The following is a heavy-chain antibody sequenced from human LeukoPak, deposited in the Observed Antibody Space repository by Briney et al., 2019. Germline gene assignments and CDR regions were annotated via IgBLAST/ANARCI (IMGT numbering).Heavy chain of an antibody. CDR2: MNPNSGNT. Sequence: GASVKVSCKASGYTFTSYDISWVRQATGQGLEWMGWMNPNSGNTGYAQKFQGRVTMTRNTSISTAYMELSSLRSEDTAVYYCARSRVHGSGSFHYEGIINWFDPWGQGTLVTVSS. CDR3: ARSRVHGSGSFHYEGIINWFDP. J-gene: IGHJ5*02. D-gene: IGHD3-10*01. CDR1: GYTFTSYD. V-gene: IGHV1-8*01.